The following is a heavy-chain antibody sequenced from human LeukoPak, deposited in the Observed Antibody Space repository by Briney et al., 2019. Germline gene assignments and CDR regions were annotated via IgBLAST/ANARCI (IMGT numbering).Heavy chain of an antibody. CDR1: GYDFTSYW. J-gene: IGHJ4*02. V-gene: IGHV5-51*01. CDR2: VYPGNSDT. CDR3: ARENYGGVDY. D-gene: IGHD3-10*01. Sequence: GESLKISCKGSGYDFTSYWIGWVRQMPGKGLEWMGIVYPGNSDTRYSPSFQGRVTISADYSIRTAYLQWSSLKASDTAMYFCARENYGGVDYWGQGTLVTVSS.